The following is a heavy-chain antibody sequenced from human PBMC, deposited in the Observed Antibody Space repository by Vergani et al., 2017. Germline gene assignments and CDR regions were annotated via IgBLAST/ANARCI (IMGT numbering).Heavy chain of an antibody. Sequence: EVELVESGGGLVQTGGSLRLSCAASGFTFNEYWMHWARQVPGKGLVWVSGMNGDGDTISYADSVKGRFTISRDKAKNTLFLQMNSLRAEDTAVYYCARARKFRFGVVWENWFDPWGQGTLVTVSS. J-gene: IGHJ5*02. CDR3: ARARKFRFGVVWENWFDP. V-gene: IGHV3-74*01. CDR1: GFTFNEYW. CDR2: MNGDGDTI. D-gene: IGHD3-3*01.